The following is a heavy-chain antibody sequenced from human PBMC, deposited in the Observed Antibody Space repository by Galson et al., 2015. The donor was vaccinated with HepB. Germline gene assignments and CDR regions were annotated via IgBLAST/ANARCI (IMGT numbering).Heavy chain of an antibody. CDR3: ARDFKWNYDY. D-gene: IGHD1-26*01. J-gene: IGHJ4*02. CDR1: GFTFSSYN. Sequence: SLRLSCAASGFTFSSYNMHWVRQAPVKGVEWVAIISPDGNTIYYADSVRGRFTISRDNSKSTLFLQVDSLRPEDTAVYYCARDFKWNYDYWGQGTLVTVSS. CDR2: ISPDGNTI. V-gene: IGHV3-30-3*01.